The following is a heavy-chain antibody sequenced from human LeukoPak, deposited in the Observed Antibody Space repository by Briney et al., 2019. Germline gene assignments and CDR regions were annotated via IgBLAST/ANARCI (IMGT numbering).Heavy chain of an antibody. CDR1: GYTFTSYY. Sequence: GASVKVSCKASGYTFTSYYIHLVRQAPGQGLEWMGWINPNSGGTNYAQKFQGRVTMTRDTSISTAYMELSRLRSDDTAVYYCARTLITMIVVVLFDYWGQGTLVTVSS. J-gene: IGHJ4*02. V-gene: IGHV1-2*02. CDR2: INPNSGGT. CDR3: ARTLITMIVVVLFDY. D-gene: IGHD3-22*01.